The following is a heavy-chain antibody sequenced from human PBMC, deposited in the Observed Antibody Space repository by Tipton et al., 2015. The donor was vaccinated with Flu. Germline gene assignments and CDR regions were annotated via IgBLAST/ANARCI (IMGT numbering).Heavy chain of an antibody. Sequence: TLSLTCTVSGGSISSGSNYWSWVRQSAGNGLEWIGRIYTTGSTNYNPSLRGRVTISVDRSNNQFSLKLSSVTAADTAIYYCARDGLYDGSGYYVAFDIWGQGTMVTVSS. CDR3: ARDGLYDGSGYYVAFDI. J-gene: IGHJ3*02. V-gene: IGHV4-61*02. CDR2: IYTTGST. D-gene: IGHD3-22*01. CDR1: GGSISSGSNY.